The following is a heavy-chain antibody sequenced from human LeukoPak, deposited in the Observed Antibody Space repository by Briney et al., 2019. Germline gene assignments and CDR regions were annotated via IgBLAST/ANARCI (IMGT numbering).Heavy chain of an antibody. CDR1: GGTFSSYA. J-gene: IGHJ6*02. D-gene: IGHD6-13*01. Sequence: GASVKVSCKASGGTFSSYAISWVRQAPGQGLEWMGGIIPIFGTANYAQKFQGRVTITADESTSTAYMELSSLRSEDTAVYYCAREGLAEDIAAGELRFCGMDVWGQGTTVTVSS. V-gene: IGHV1-69*01. CDR3: AREGLAEDIAAGELRFCGMDV. CDR2: IIPIFGTA.